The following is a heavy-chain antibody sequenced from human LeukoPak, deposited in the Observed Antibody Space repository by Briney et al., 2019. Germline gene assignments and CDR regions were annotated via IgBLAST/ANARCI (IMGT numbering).Heavy chain of an antibody. CDR3: ARVSRWLRSYYYYYYMDV. CDR1: GGSISSYY. D-gene: IGHD5-12*01. J-gene: IGHJ6*03. Sequence: PSQTLSLTCTVSGGSISSYYWSWIRQPPGKGLEWIGYIYYSGSTNYNPSLKSRVTISVDTSKNQFSLKLSSVTAADTAVYYCARVSRWLRSYYYYYYMDVWGKGTTVTISS. CDR2: IYYSGST. V-gene: IGHV4-59*01.